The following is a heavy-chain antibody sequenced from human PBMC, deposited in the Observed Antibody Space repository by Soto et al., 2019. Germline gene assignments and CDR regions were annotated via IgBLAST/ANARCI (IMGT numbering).Heavy chain of an antibody. CDR2: IKQDGSEK. V-gene: IGHV3-7*01. J-gene: IGHJ4*02. Sequence: GGSLRLSCAASGFTFSTYWMSWVRQAPGKGLEWVANIKQDGSEKYYVDSVKGRFTISRDDAKNSLYLQMNSLRAEDTAVYYCARDHYYGSESYYNYWGQGALVTVSS. CDR1: GFTFSTYW. D-gene: IGHD3-10*01. CDR3: ARDHYYGSESYYNY.